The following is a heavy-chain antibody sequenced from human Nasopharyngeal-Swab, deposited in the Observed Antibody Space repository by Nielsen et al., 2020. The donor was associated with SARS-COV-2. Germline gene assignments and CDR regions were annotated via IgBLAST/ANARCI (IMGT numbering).Heavy chain of an antibody. D-gene: IGHD2-21*02. CDR1: GYTFTSYA. CDR3: ARDFGYCGGDCYPSYYFDY. V-gene: IGHV1-3*01. J-gene: IGHJ4*02. Sequence: ASVKVSCKASGYTFTSYAMHWVRQAPVQRLEWMGWINAGNGNTKYSQKFQGRVTITRDTSASTAYMELSSLRSEDTAVYYCARDFGYCGGDCYPSYYFDYWGQGTLVTVSS. CDR2: INAGNGNT.